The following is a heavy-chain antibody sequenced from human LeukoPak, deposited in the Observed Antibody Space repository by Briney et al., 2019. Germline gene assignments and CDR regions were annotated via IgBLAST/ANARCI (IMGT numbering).Heavy chain of an antibody. CDR3: ARGHDRNFFGSKPFDP. CDR1: GGSISGYY. V-gene: IGHV4-59*01. J-gene: IGHJ5*02. CDR2: IYYSGST. D-gene: IGHD3-10*01. Sequence: SETLSLTCTASGGSISGYYWTWIRQPPGKGLEWIGYIYYSGSTNYNPSLKSRVTISVDTSKNQFSLNLSSVTAADTAVYYCARGHDRNFFGSKPFDPWGQGTLVTVSS.